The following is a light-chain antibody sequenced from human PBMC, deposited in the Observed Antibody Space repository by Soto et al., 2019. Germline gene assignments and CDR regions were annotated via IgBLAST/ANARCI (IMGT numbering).Light chain of an antibody. Sequence: DIQMTQSPSSLSASVGDRVTITCQASQDIKNYLNWYQQKSGKAPKLLIYDASDLETGVPSRFSGSGSGTDFTFTINSLQPEGIATYYCQQYDNLPRTFGGGTKVDIK. CDR2: DAS. J-gene: IGKJ4*01. CDR1: QDIKNY. CDR3: QQYDNLPRT. V-gene: IGKV1-33*01.